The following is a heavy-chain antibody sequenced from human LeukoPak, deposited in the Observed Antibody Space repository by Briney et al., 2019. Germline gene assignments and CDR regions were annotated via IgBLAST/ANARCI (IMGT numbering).Heavy chain of an antibody. V-gene: IGHV4-59*08. D-gene: IGHD1-1*01. J-gene: IGHJ5*02. CDR2: IYYSGTT. Sequence: SETLSLTYTVSGGSISSYYWSWIRQTPGKGLECIGYIYYSGTTNYNPSLKSRVTISVDTSKNQFSLKLTSVTATDTAVYYCARHHWPVWFDPWGQGTLVTVSS. CDR1: GGSISSYY. CDR3: ARHHWPVWFDP.